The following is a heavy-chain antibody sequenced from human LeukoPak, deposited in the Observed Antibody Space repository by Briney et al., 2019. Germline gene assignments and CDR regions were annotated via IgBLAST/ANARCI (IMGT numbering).Heavy chain of an antibody. CDR2: INHSGST. CDR1: GGSFSGYY. V-gene: IGHV4-34*01. Sequence: ASETLSLTCAVYGGSFSGYYWSWIRQPPGKGLEWIGEINHSGSTNYNPSLKSRVTISVDTSKNQFSLELSSVTAADTALHYCARAPRCCRLDYWGQGTLATVSS. J-gene: IGHJ4*02. CDR3: ARAPRCCRLDY.